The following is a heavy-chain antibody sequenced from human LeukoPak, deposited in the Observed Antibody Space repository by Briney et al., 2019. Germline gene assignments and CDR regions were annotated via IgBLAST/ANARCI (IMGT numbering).Heavy chain of an antibody. CDR1: GFTFSTYA. J-gene: IGHJ4*02. D-gene: IGHD3-10*01. V-gene: IGHV3-23*01. CDR3: ARNKGVYGSGSYDN. CDR2: ISVSGGST. Sequence: GGSLRLSCAASGFTFSTYALSWVRQAPEKGLEWVSGISVSGGSTYYADSVKGRFTISRDNSKNTLYLQMNSLRAEDTALYHCARNKGVYGSGSYDNWGPGTLVTVSS.